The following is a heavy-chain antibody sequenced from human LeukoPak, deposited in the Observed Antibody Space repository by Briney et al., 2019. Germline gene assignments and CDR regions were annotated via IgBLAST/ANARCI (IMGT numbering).Heavy chain of an antibody. Sequence: PGGSLRLSCAASGFTFSSYAMSWVRQAPGKGLEWVSAIIGSGDSTYYADSVKGRFTISRDNSKNTLYLQMNSLRAEDTAVYYCAKHQDGYSYGLDAFDIWGQGTMVTVSS. CDR1: GFTFSSYA. D-gene: IGHD5-18*01. J-gene: IGHJ3*02. CDR3: AKHQDGYSYGLDAFDI. V-gene: IGHV3-23*01. CDR2: IIGSGDST.